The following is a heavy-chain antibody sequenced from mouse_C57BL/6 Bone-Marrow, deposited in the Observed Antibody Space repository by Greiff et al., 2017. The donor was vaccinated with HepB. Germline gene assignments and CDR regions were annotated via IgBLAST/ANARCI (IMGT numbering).Heavy chain of an antibody. D-gene: IGHD2-4*01. CDR1: GYSITSGYY. CDR2: ISYDGSN. Sequence: EVKLQESGPGLVKPSQSLSLTCSVTGYSITSGYYWNWIRQFPGNKLEWMGYISYDGSNNYNPSLKNRISITRDTSKNQFFLKLNSVTTEDTATYYGALITTYFDYWGQGTTLTVSS. V-gene: IGHV3-6*01. CDR3: ALITTYFDY. J-gene: IGHJ2*01.